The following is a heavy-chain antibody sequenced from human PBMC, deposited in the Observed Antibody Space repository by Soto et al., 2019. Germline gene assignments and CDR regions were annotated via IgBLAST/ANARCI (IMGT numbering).Heavy chain of an antibody. D-gene: IGHD3-22*01. CDR2: IYYSGST. V-gene: IGHV4-31*03. Sequence: SETLSLTCTVSGGSISSGGYYWSWIRQHPGKGLEWIGYIYYSGSTYYNPSLKSRVTISVDTSKNQFSLKLSSVTAADTAVYYCAREDYYDSSGYFCAFDIWGQGTMVTVSS. CDR3: AREDYYDSSGYFCAFDI. J-gene: IGHJ3*02. CDR1: GGSISSGGYY.